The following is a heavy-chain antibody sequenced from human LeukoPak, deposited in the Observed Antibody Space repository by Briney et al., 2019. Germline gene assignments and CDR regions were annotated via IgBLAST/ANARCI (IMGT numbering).Heavy chain of an antibody. CDR1: GFTFSSYS. CDR2: ISSSSSTI. CDR3: AKTAYYDFWSGYFDY. J-gene: IGHJ4*02. V-gene: IGHV3-48*01. Sequence: GGSLRLSCAASGFTFSSYSMNWVRQAPGKGLEWVSYISSSSSTIYYADSVKGRFTISRDNSKNTLYLQMNSLRAEDTAVYYCAKTAYYDFWSGYFDYWGQGTLVTVSS. D-gene: IGHD3-3*01.